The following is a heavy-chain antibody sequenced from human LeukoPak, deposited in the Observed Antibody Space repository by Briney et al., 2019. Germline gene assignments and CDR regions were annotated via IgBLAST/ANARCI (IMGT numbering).Heavy chain of an antibody. CDR3: ARQYYTSGPPRVFDY. V-gene: IGHV4-59*08. D-gene: IGHD6-19*01. CDR1: SGSISGYF. CDR2: IYYSGGT. Sequence: PSETLSLTCTVSSGSISGYFWSWIRQPPGKGLGWIGYIYYSGGTSYNPSLKSRVTISLDTSKNQFSLKLSSVTAADTAVYYCARQYYTSGPPRVFDYWGQGTLVTVSS. J-gene: IGHJ4*02.